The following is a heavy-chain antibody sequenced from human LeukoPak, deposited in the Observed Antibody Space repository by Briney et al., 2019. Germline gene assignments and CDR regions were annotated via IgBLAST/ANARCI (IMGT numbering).Heavy chain of an antibody. Sequence: ASVKGSCKASGYTFTSYYMHWVRQAPGQGLEWMGIIDPSGGSTSYAQKFQGRVTMTRDMSTSTVYMELSSLRSEDTAVYYCARVGVVEARTLGYWGQGTLVTVSS. CDR3: ARVGVVEARTLGY. D-gene: IGHD3-22*01. CDR1: GYTFTSYY. J-gene: IGHJ4*02. V-gene: IGHV1-46*01. CDR2: IDPSGGST.